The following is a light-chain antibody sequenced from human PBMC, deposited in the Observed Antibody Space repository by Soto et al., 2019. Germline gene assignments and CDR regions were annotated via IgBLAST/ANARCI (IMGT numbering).Light chain of an antibody. CDR2: KAS. CDR1: QTISSW. CDR3: QRSNWHSKA. Sequence: DIQITQSPSTLSGSVGNRVTITCRASQTISSWLAWYQQKPGKAPKLLIYKASTFKSRVAWWFSGRCCRTEFPLTISRVHEDFFVSYYWQRSNWHSKAFGQGTRLEIK. J-gene: IGKJ5*01. V-gene: IGKV1-5*03.